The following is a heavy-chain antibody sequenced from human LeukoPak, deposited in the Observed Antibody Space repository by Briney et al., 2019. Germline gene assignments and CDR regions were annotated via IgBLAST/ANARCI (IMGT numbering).Heavy chain of an antibody. CDR3: ARECGGSYSEAFDI. J-gene: IGHJ3*02. CDR2: IYYSGST. CDR1: GGSISSSSYY. V-gene: IGHV4-39*02. D-gene: IGHD1-26*01. Sequence: SETLSLTCTVSGGSISSSSYYWGWIRQPPGKGLEWIGSIYYSGSTYYNPSLKSRVTISVDTSKNQFSLKLSSVTAADTAVYYCARECGGSYSEAFDIWGQGTTVTVSS.